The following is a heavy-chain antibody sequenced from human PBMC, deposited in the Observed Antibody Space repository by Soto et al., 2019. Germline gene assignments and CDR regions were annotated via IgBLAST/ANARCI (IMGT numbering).Heavy chain of an antibody. D-gene: IGHD2-8*01. Sequence: SLKVSCKASGGTFSSYAISWVRQAPGQGLEWMGGIIPIFGTANYAQKFQGRVTITADESTSTAYMELSSLRSEDTAVYYCANVGCTNGVCYDSYYFDYWGQGTLVTVSS. J-gene: IGHJ4*02. CDR3: ANVGCTNGVCYDSYYFDY. CDR1: GGTFSSYA. CDR2: IIPIFGTA. V-gene: IGHV1-69*13.